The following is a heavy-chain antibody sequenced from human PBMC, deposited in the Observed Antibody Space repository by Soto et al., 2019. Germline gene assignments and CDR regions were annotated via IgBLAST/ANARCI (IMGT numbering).Heavy chain of an antibody. CDR1: GFTFDDYA. J-gene: IGHJ3*02. V-gene: IGHV3-9*01. D-gene: IGHD1-26*01. CDR3: AKGLDGWSYFSAFDI. CDR2: ISWNSGSI. Sequence: GGSLRLSCAASGFTFDDYAMHWVRQAPGKGLEWVSGISWNSGSIGYADSVKGRFTISRDNAKNSLYLQMNSLRAEDTAFYYCAKGLDGWSYFSAFDIWGQGTLVTVSS.